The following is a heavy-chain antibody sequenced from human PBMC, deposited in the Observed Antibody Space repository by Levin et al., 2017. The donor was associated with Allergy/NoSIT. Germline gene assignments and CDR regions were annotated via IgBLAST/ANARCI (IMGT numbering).Heavy chain of an antibody. V-gene: IGHV3-30*18. J-gene: IGHJ4*02. CDR1: GFTFSSYG. Sequence: GGSLRLSCAASGFTFSSYGMHWVRQAPGKGLEWVAVISYDGSNKYYADSVKGRFTISRDNSKNTLYLQMNSLRAEDTAVYYCAKDVDAVVVTAIPSDYWGQGTLVTVSS. CDR3: AKDVDAVVVTAIPSDY. CDR2: ISYDGSNK. D-gene: IGHD2-21*02.